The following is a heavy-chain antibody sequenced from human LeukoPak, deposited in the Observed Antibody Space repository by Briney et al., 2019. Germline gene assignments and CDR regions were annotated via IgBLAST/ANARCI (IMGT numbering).Heavy chain of an antibody. J-gene: IGHJ6*03. CDR2: INPSGGST. CDR3: ATRGYSYGYSYYYYMDV. V-gene: IGHV1-46*01. CDR1: GYTFTSYY. Sequence: ASVKVSCKASGYTFTSYYMHWVRQAPGQGLEWMGIINPSGGSTSYAQKFQGRVTMTRDMSTSTVYMELSSLRSEDTAVYYCATRGYSYGYSYYYYMDVWGKGTTVTVSS. D-gene: IGHD5-18*01.